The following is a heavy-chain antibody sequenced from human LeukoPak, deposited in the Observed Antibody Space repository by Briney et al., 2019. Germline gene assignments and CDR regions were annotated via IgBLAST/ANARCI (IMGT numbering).Heavy chain of an antibody. CDR1: GFTFSSYA. J-gene: IGHJ6*02. CDR2: TYSDGTT. CDR3: ARDRVEVTTSMLGGVKRTVTDYYGMDV. D-gene: IGHD3-16*01. Sequence: GGSLRLSCAASGFTFSSYAMSWVRQAPGKGLEWVSITYSDGTTYYADSVKGRFTISRGNSRNTLYVQMNSLRAEDTAVYFCARDRVEVTTSMLGGVKRTVTDYYGMDVWGQGTTVTVSS. V-gene: IGHV3-53*01.